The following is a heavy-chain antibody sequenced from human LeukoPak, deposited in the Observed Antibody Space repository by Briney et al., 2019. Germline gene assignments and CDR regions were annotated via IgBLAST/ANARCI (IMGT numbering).Heavy chain of an antibody. D-gene: IGHD3-22*01. J-gene: IGHJ4*02. Sequence: SETLSLTCTVSGGSISIYYWSWIRQPRGKGLEWIGYIYYSGSTNYNPSLKSRVTISVDTSKNQFSLKLSSVTAADTAVYYCAREGGSYDSSGYVDYWGQGTLVTVSS. CDR1: GGSISIYY. V-gene: IGHV4-59*01. CDR3: AREGGSYDSSGYVDY. CDR2: IYYSGST.